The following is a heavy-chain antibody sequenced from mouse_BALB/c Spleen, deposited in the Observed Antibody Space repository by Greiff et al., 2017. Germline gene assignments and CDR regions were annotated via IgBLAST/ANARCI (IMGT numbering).Heavy chain of an antibody. CDR3: ARRGMITNAMDY. V-gene: IGHV1-4*01. D-gene: IGHD2-4*01. J-gene: IGHJ4*01. Sequence: QVQLQQSGAELARPGASVKMSCKASGYTFTSYTMHWVKQRPGQGLEWIGYINPSSGYTNYNQKFKDKATLTADKSSSTAYMQLSSLTSEDSAVYYCARRGMITNAMDYWGQGTSVTVSS. CDR1: GYTFTSYT. CDR2: INPSSGYT.